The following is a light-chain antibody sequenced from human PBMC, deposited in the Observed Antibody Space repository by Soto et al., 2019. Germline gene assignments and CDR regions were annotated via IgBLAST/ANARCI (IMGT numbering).Light chain of an antibody. Sequence: DIQMTQSPSSVSASVGDRVTITCRASQDISRWSAWYQQKPGKAPKLLIYAASSLQSGVPSRFSGSGFGTDFTLTISSLQPEEFATYYCQQAISFPTFGGGTKVEIK. CDR3: QQAISFPT. CDR2: AAS. J-gene: IGKJ4*01. V-gene: IGKV1D-12*01. CDR1: QDISRW.